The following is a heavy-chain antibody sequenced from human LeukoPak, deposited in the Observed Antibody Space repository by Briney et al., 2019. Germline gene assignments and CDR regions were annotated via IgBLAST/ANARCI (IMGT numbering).Heavy chain of an antibody. J-gene: IGHJ4*02. CDR3: ASESTMVRGNNGYYFDY. Sequence: ASVKVSCKVSGYTLTELSMHWVRQAPGKGLEWMGGFDPEDGETIYAQKFQGRVTMNEDTSTDTAYMELSSMRSEDTAVYYCASESTMVRGNNGYYFDYWGRGTLVTVSS. CDR1: GYTLTELS. CDR2: FDPEDGET. D-gene: IGHD3-10*01. V-gene: IGHV1-24*01.